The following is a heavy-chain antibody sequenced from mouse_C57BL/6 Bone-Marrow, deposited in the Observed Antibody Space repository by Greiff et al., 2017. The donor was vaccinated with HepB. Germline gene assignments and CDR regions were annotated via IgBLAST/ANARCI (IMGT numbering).Heavy chain of an antibody. D-gene: IGHD1-1*01. V-gene: IGHV1-53*01. CDR3: ARYYYYGSRPDY. CDR2: INPSNGGT. CDR1: GYTFTSYW. Sequence: QVHVKQPGTELVKPGASVKLSCKASGYTFTSYWMHWVKQRPGQGLEWIGNINPSNGGTNYNEKFKSKATLTVDKSSSTAYMQLSSLTSGDSAVYYCARYYYYGSRPDYWGQGTTLTVSS. J-gene: IGHJ2*01.